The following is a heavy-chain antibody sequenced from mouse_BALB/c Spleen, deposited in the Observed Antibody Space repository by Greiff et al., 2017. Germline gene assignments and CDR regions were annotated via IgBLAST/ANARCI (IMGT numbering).Heavy chain of an antibody. V-gene: IGHV1-82*01. CDR2: IYPGDGDT. J-gene: IGHJ3*01. CDR1: GYAFSSSW. CDR3: ANYYGSSQFAY. Sequence: VKLMESGPELVKPGASVKISCKASGYAFSSSWMNWVKQRPGQGLEWIGRIYPGDGDTNYNGKFKGKATLTADKSSSTAYMQLSSLTSVDSAVYFCANYYGSSQFAYWGQGTLVTVSA. D-gene: IGHD1-1*01.